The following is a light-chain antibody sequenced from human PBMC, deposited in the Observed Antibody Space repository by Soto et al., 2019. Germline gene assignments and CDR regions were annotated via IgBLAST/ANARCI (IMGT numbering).Light chain of an antibody. CDR2: DVS. J-gene: IGLJ1*01. CDR1: SSDVGGYNY. V-gene: IGLV2-14*01. Sequence: QSALTQPASVSGSPGQSITISCTGTSSDVGGYNYVSWYQQHPGKAPKLMIYDVSNRPSGFSNRFSGSKSGNTASLTISGLQAEDEADYYCSSYTSSIPYVFGTGTKLTVL. CDR3: SSYTSSIPYV.